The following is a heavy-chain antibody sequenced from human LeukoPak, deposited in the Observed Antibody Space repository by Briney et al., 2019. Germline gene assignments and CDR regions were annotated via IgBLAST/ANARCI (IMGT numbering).Heavy chain of an antibody. Sequence: PSETLSLTCTVSGGSISGYYWSWIRQPPGKGLEWIGYIYYSGSTNYNPSLKSRVTISVDTSKNQFSLKLSSVTAADTAVYYCARSNPGIAAAGMLYFDYWGQGTLVTVSS. J-gene: IGHJ4*02. CDR1: GGSISGYY. D-gene: IGHD6-13*01. V-gene: IGHV4-59*01. CDR3: ARSNPGIAAAGMLYFDY. CDR2: IYYSGST.